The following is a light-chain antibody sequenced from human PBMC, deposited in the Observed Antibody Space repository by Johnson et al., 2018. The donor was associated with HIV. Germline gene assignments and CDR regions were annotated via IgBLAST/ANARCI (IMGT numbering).Light chain of an antibody. CDR1: SSNIGNNY. CDR3: GTWDDSLSVNV. J-gene: IGLJ1*01. V-gene: IGLV1-51*02. CDR2: EDN. Sequence: QSVLTQPPSVSAAPGQKVTISCSGSSSNIGNNYVSWYRQLPGTAPKVLIYEDNKRPSGIPDRFSGSKSGTSATLGITGLQTGDEADYYCGTWDDSLSVNVSGPGTKVTVL.